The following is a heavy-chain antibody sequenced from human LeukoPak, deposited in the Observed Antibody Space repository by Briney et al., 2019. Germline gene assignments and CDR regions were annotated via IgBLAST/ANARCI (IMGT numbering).Heavy chain of an antibody. CDR2: ISSSGSTI. Sequence: PGGSLRLSCAASGFTFSDYYMSWIRQPPGKGLEWVSYISSSGSTIYYADSVKGRFTISRDNAKNSLYLQMNSVRAEDTAVYYCARVNYYGSGKNNWFDPWGQGTLVTVSS. V-gene: IGHV3-11*01. CDR1: GFTFSDYY. D-gene: IGHD3-10*01. J-gene: IGHJ5*02. CDR3: ARVNYYGSGKNNWFDP.